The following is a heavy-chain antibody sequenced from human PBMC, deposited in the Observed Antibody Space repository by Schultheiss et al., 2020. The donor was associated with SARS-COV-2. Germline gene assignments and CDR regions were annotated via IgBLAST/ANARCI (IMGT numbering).Heavy chain of an antibody. CDR3: ARTPPVTTGDGGY. Sequence: SQTLSLTCTVSGGSISSSSYYWGWIRQPPGKGLEWIGSIYYSGSTYYNPSLKSRVTISVDTSKNQFSLKLSSVTAADTAVYYCARTPPVTTGDGGYWGQGTLVTVSS. CDR1: GGSISSSSYY. J-gene: IGHJ4*02. D-gene: IGHD4-17*01. V-gene: IGHV4-39*07. CDR2: IYYSGST.